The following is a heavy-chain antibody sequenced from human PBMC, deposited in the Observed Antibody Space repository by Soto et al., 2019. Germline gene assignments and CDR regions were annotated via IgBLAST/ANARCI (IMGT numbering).Heavy chain of an antibody. J-gene: IGHJ6*02. V-gene: IGHV3-23*01. CDR2: ISVSGGTT. D-gene: IGHD6-6*01. CDR3: AKRGEYSSSGMDV. Sequence: GGSLRLSCAASGFTFSSYVMNWVRQAPGKGLEWVSGISVSGGTTYYADSVKGRFTISRDNSKNTLHLQMNSLRAEDTAIYYCAKRGEYSSSGMDVWGQGTTVTVSS. CDR1: GFTFSSYV.